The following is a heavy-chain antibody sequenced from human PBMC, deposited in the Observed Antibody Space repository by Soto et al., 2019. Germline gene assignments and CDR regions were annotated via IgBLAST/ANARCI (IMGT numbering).Heavy chain of an antibody. Sequence: PSETLSLTCTFSCGSIISYYWSWIRQPPGKGLEWIGYIYYSGSTNYNPSLKSRVTISVDTSKNQFSLKLSSVTAADTAVYYCARELPYYYDYWGQGTLVTVSS. CDR3: ARELPYYYDY. J-gene: IGHJ4*02. CDR2: IYYSGST. D-gene: IGHD4-4*01. V-gene: IGHV4-59*01. CDR1: CGSIISYY.